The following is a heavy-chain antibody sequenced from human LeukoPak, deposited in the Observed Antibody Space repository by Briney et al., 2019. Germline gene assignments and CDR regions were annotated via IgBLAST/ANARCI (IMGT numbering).Heavy chain of an antibody. D-gene: IGHD3-10*01. V-gene: IGHV4-59*01. Sequence: SETLSLTCTVSGASISSNYWTWIRQPPGKGLEWIGYIYHTGSTKYNPSLKSRPTISVDTSKNQFSLKLSSVTAADTAVYFCARVPTGSYSIDYWGQGTLVTVSS. CDR2: IYHTGST. CDR3: ARVPTGSYSIDY. CDR1: GASISSNY. J-gene: IGHJ4*02.